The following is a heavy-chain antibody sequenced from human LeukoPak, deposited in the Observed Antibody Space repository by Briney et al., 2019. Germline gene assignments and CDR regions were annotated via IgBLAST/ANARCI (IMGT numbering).Heavy chain of an antibody. CDR1: GFTFSNYD. D-gene: IGHD4-23*01. J-gene: IGHJ4*02. V-gene: IGHV3-23*01. Sequence: PGGSLRLSCAASGFTFSNYDMNWVRQAPGKGPEWVSAINDGGYNTYYADSVRGRFTISRDNAKNTLYLQMNSLRAEDTAVYYCAKKETVVSPDNYFDHWGQGTLVTVSS. CDR2: INDGGYNT. CDR3: AKKETVVSPDNYFDH.